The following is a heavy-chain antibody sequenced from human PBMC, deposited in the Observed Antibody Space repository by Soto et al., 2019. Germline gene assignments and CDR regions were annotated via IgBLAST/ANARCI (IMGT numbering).Heavy chain of an antibody. CDR3: AKNGQWLATPPEA. D-gene: IGHD6-19*01. CDR1: VFSFVTFV. J-gene: IGHJ4*02. V-gene: IGHV3-23*01. CDR2: ITDSGYTA. Sequence: GSLRPSCPASVFSFVTFVITWFRQAPGGGLEWVASITDSGYTASYAETVEGRFTVSRDNSKNKLHHQMNDLRAEDTATYYCAKNGQWLATPPEAWGQGTLVTVSS.